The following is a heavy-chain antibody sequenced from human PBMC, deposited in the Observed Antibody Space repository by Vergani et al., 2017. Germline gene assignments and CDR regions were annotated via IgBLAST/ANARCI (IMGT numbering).Heavy chain of an antibody. J-gene: IGHJ6*03. CDR3: AKDPLWPYSSLLPYYYYYYMDV. V-gene: IGHV3-30*18. Sequence: QVQLVESGGGVVQPGRSLRLSCAASGFTFSSYGMHWVRQAPGKGLEWVAVISYDGSNKYYADSVKGRFTISRDNSKNTLYLQMNSLRAEDTAVYYCAKDPLWPYSSLLPYYYYYYMDVWGKGTTVTVSS. CDR1: GFTFSSYG. CDR2: ISYDGSNK. D-gene: IGHD6-13*01.